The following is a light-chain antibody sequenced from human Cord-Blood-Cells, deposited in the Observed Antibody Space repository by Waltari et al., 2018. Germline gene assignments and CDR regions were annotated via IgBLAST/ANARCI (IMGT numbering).Light chain of an antibody. Sequence: DIQMTQSPSSLSASVGDRVTITCRARQSISSYLNWNQQKPGKAPKLLIYAASSLQSGVPSRLSGSGSGTDFTLTISSLQPEDFATYYCQQSYSTPFTFGPGTKVDI. J-gene: IGKJ3*01. CDR2: AAS. CDR3: QQSYSTPFT. V-gene: IGKV1-39*01. CDR1: QSISSY.